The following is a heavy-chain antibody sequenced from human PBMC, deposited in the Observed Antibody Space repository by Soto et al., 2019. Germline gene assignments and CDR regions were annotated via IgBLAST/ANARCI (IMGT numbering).Heavy chain of an antibody. Sequence: SVKVSCKASGGTFSSYAISWVRQAPGQGLEWMGGIIPIFGTANYAQKFQGRVTITADESTSTAYMELSSLRSEDTAVYYCARDLVGYSNYYYYGMDVWGQGTTVTVS. D-gene: IGHD3-22*01. V-gene: IGHV1-69*13. CDR3: ARDLVGYSNYYYYGMDV. CDR1: GGTFSSYA. J-gene: IGHJ6*02. CDR2: IIPIFGTA.